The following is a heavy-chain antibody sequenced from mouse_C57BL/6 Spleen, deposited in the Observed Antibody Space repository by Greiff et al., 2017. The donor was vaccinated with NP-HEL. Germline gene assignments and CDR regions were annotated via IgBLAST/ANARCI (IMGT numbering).Heavy chain of an antibody. J-gene: IGHJ2*01. CDR3: ARGRPFDY. CDR1: GYTFTSYW. V-gene: IGHV1-59*01. CDR2: IDPSDSYT. Sequence: VQLQQPGAELVRPGTSVKLSCKASGYTFTSYWMHWVKQRPGQGLEWIGVIDPSDSYTNYNQKFKGKATLTVDTSSSTAYMQLSSLTSEDSAVYYCARGRPFDYWGQGTTLTVSS.